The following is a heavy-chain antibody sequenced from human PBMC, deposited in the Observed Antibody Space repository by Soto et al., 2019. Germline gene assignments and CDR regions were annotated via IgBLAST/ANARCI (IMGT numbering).Heavy chain of an antibody. CDR3: ARAGVKGDYCSSTSCYLHYYYYGMDV. J-gene: IGHJ6*02. CDR2: IYYSGST. Sequence: SETLSLTCAVSGGSISSGGYYWSWIRQPPGKGLEWIGYIYYSGSTNYNPSLKSRVTISVDTSKNQFSLKLSSVTAADTAVYYCARAGVKGDYCSSTSCYLHYYYYGMDVWGQGTTVTVSS. CDR1: GGSISSGGYY. V-gene: IGHV4-61*08. D-gene: IGHD2-2*01.